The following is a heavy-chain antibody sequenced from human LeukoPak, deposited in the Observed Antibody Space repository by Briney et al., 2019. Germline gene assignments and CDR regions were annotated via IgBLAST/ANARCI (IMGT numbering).Heavy chain of an antibody. D-gene: IGHD6-13*01. V-gene: IGHV1-69*05. CDR1: GGTFSSYT. Sequence: SVKVSCKASGGTFSSYTISWVRQAPGQGLEWMGRIIPIFGTANYAQKFQGRVTITTDESTSTAYMELSSLRSEDTAVYYCARDLLTVLAAAGSGGTYYFDYWGQGTLVTVSS. CDR3: ARDLLTVLAAAGSGGTYYFDY. J-gene: IGHJ4*02. CDR2: IIPIFGTA.